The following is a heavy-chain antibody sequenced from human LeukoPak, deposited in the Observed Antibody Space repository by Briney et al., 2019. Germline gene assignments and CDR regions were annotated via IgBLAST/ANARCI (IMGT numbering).Heavy chain of an antibody. Sequence: GGSLRLSCAASGFTFSSYEMNWVRQAPGKGLEWVSGISWNSGSIGYADSVKGRFTISRDNAKNSLYLQMNSLRAEDTALYYCAKAVAAAGTYYFDYWGQGTLVTVSS. CDR2: ISWNSGSI. V-gene: IGHV3-9*01. CDR1: GFTFSSYE. J-gene: IGHJ4*02. CDR3: AKAVAAAGTYYFDY. D-gene: IGHD6-13*01.